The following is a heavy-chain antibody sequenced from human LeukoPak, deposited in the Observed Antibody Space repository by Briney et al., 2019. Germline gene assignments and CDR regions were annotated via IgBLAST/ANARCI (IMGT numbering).Heavy chain of an antibody. CDR1: GYTFSSSG. D-gene: IGHD5/OR15-5a*01. V-gene: IGHV1-18*01. J-gene: IGHJ5*02. CDR2: INTYNGDT. CDR3: VRDVSXGWFDX. Sequence: ASVKVSCKTSGYTFSSSGISWVRQAPGQGLEWIGFINTYNGDTNYVQKLQGRITLTTDSSTSTAYMELRSLTSDDTAVYYCVRDVSXGWFDXWGQGTXVTVXS.